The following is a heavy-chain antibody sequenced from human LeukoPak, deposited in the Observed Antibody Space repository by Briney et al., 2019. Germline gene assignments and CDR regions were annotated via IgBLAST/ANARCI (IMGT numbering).Heavy chain of an antibody. CDR1: GDSINSGSYY. CDR2: MSDSGDT. V-gene: IGHV4-39*01. CDR3: ARVLWFGESKTGYSYYMDV. D-gene: IGHD3-10*01. Sequence: SETLSLTCTVSGDSINSGSYYWGWIRQPPGEGLERIVSMSDSGDTYYNPSLESRLTISVDTSKNQVFLNLSSVTAADTAVYYCARVLWFGESKTGYSYYMDVWGKGTTVTVSS. J-gene: IGHJ6*03.